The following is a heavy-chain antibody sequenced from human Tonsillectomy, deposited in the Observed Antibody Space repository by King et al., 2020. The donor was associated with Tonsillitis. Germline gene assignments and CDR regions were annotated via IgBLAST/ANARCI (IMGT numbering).Heavy chain of an antibody. V-gene: IGHV3-23*03. CDR3: AKDLGFYDRSGYYIAFDY. Sequence: DVQLVESGGGLVQPGGSLRLSCAASGFSFSSYAMSWVRQAPGKGLEWVSIIYSGNSSTFYADSVKGRFTISRDDSKNTLYLQMNSLRAEDMAVYYCAKDLGFYDRSGYYIAFDYWGQGTLVTVSS. J-gene: IGHJ4*02. CDR2: IYSGNSST. CDR1: GFSFSSYA. D-gene: IGHD3-22*01.